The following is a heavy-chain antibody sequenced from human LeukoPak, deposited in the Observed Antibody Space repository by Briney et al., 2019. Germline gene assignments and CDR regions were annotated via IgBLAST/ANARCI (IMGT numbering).Heavy chain of an antibody. J-gene: IGHJ4*02. D-gene: IGHD2-2*01. CDR1: GGTFSSYA. V-gene: IGHV1-69*05. Sequence: ASVKVSCKASGGTFSSYAISWVRQAPGQGLEWMGGIIPIFGTANYAQKLQGRVTMTTDTSTSTAYMELRSLRSDDTAVYYCARGGAGIVIVPAADYWGQGTLVTVSS. CDR2: IIPIFGTA. CDR3: ARGGAGIVIVPAADY.